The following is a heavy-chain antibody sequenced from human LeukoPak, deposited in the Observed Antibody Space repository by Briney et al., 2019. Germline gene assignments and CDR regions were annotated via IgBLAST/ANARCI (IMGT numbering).Heavy chain of an antibody. D-gene: IGHD2-21*01. V-gene: IGHV4-34*01. CDR3: ARGGSLRYYYYYGMDV. Sequence: TSETLSLTCALYGGSFSGYYWSWIRQPPGKGLEWIGEINHSGSTNYNPSLKSRVTISVDTSKNQFSLKLSSVTAADTAVYYCARGGSLRYYYYYGMDVWGQGTTVTVSS. CDR2: INHSGST. J-gene: IGHJ6*02. CDR1: GGSFSGYY.